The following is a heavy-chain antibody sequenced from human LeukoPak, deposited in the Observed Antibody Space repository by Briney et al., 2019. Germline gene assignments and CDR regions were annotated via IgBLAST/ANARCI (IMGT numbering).Heavy chain of an antibody. D-gene: IGHD1-26*01. CDR2: ISSSGSTI. CDR1: GFTFSSYS. CDR3: ARGGSYVGPHY. Sequence: GGSLRLSCAASGFTFSSYSMNWVRQAPGKGLEWVSYISSSGSTIYYADSVKGRFTISRDNAKNSLYLQMNSLRAEDTAVYYCARGGSYVGPHYWGQGTLVTVSS. V-gene: IGHV3-48*04. J-gene: IGHJ4*02.